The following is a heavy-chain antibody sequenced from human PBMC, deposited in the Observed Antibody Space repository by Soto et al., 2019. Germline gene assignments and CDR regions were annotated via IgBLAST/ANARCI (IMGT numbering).Heavy chain of an antibody. Sequence: PSETLSLTCTVSGGSISSYYWSWIRQPPGKGLEWIGYIYYSGSTNYNPSLKSRVTISVDTSKNQFSLKLSSVTAADTAVYYCARGYSYGYGSHFDYWGQGXLVTVYS. J-gene: IGHJ4*02. CDR2: IYYSGST. CDR3: ARGYSYGYGSHFDY. D-gene: IGHD5-18*01. V-gene: IGHV4-59*01. CDR1: GGSISSYY.